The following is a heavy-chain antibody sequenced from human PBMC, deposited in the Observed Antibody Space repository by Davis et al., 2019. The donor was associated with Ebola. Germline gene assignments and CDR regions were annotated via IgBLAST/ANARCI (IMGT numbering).Heavy chain of an antibody. Sequence: AASVKVSCKASGYTFTGYYMHWVRQAPGQGLEWMGRINPNSGGTNYAQKFQGRVTMTRDTSISTAYMELSRLRSDDTAVYYCATLWFGELLGMDVWGKGTTVTVSS. V-gene: IGHV1-2*06. D-gene: IGHD3-10*01. CDR2: INPNSGGT. J-gene: IGHJ6*04. CDR3: ATLWFGELLGMDV. CDR1: GYTFTGYY.